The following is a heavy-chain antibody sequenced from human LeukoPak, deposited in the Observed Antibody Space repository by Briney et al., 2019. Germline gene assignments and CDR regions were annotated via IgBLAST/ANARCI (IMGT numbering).Heavy chain of an antibody. V-gene: IGHV3-53*01. Sequence: PGGSLRLSCAASGFTVSSYYMSWVRQAPGKGLEWVSVIYSGGSTYYAASVKGRFTISRDNSKNTLYLQIIGLRAQDTAVYYCARDYYNDSSGYWGPYGMDVWGQGTTVTVSS. J-gene: IGHJ6*02. D-gene: IGHD3-22*01. CDR2: IYSGGST. CDR1: GFTVSSYY. CDR3: ARDYYNDSSGYWGPYGMDV.